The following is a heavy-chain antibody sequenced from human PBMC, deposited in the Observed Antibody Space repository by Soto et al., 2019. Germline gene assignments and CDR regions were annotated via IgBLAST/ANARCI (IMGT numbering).Heavy chain of an antibody. J-gene: IGHJ6*02. Sequence: GGSLRLSCAASGFTFSGSAMHWVRQASGKGLEWVGRIRSKANSYATAYAASVKGRFTISRDDSKNTAYLQMNSLKTEDTAVYYCTRQVITMVRGVIITGYGMDVWGQGTTVTVSS. V-gene: IGHV3-73*01. D-gene: IGHD3-10*01. CDR1: GFTFSGSA. CDR3: TRQVITMVRGVIITGYGMDV. CDR2: IRSKANSYAT.